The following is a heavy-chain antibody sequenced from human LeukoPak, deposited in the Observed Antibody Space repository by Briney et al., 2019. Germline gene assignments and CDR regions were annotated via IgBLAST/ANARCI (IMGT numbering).Heavy chain of an antibody. CDR1: GFTFSNYA. V-gene: IGHV3-66*01. Sequence: GGSLRLSCAASGFTFSNYAMSWVRQAPGKGLEWVSVIYSGGGTYYADSVKGRFTISRDNSKNTLYLQMNSLRAEDTAVYYCARDGAPYGSGSYYNAYDYWGQGTLVTVSS. D-gene: IGHD3-10*01. J-gene: IGHJ4*02. CDR2: IYSGGGT. CDR3: ARDGAPYGSGSYYNAYDY.